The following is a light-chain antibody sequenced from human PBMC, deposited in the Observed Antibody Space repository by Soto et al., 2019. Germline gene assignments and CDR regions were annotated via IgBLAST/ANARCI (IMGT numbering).Light chain of an antibody. CDR3: QQRSNWPPIT. Sequence: EIVFAQSPGTLSFSPGERATLSYRASQSVSSNYLAWYQQKPGQAPRLLIYGASNMATGIPARFSGSGSGTDFTLTISSLEPEDFAVYYCQQRSNWPPITFGQGTRLEIK. CDR2: GAS. CDR1: QSVSSNY. V-gene: IGKV3-11*01. J-gene: IGKJ5*01.